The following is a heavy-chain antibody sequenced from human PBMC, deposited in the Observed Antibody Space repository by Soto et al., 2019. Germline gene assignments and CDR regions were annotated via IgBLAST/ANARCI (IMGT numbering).Heavy chain of an antibody. J-gene: IGHJ5*02. V-gene: IGHV4-38-2*02. CDR3: ARDKRVTMIGGWFDP. D-gene: IGHD3-22*01. Sequence: SETLSLTCVVSGYSISSGYYWAWVRQPPGKELEWIGSIYHSGKTCYKPSLRSRVTVSVDTSKNQFSMKLISVTAADTAVYYCARDKRVTMIGGWFDPWGQGTLVTVSS. CDR1: GYSISSGYY. CDR2: IYHSGKT.